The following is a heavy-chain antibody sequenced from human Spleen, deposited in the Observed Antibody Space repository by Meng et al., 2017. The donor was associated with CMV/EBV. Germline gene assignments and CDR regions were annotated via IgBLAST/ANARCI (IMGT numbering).Heavy chain of an antibody. J-gene: IGHJ4*02. D-gene: IGHD3-22*01. Sequence: ASGFTFSTYNMNWVRQAPGKGLEWVSSISSGSNYIYYADSVKGRFTISRDNANNSLYLQMNSLRAEDTAVYYCARVVYYDNSGYSLWGQGTLVTVSS. V-gene: IGHV3-21*01. CDR3: ARVVYYDNSGYSL. CDR2: ISSGSNYI. CDR1: GFTFSTYN.